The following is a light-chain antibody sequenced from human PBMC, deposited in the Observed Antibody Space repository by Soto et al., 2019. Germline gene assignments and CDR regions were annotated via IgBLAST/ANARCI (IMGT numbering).Light chain of an antibody. Sequence: QSALTQPRSVSGSPGQSVTISCTGTSSDVGGYNYVSWYQQHPGKAPKLMIYDVFKWPSGVPDRFSGSKSGNTASLTISGLQAEDEADYYCCSYAGSNTDVFGTGTKLTVL. V-gene: IGLV2-11*01. CDR2: DVF. CDR1: SSDVGGYNY. J-gene: IGLJ1*01. CDR3: CSYAGSNTDV.